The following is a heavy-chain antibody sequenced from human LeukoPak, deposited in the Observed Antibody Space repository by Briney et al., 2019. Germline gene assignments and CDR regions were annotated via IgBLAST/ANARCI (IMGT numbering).Heavy chain of an antibody. Sequence: SETLSLTWTVSGGSISSYYWSWIRQPPGKGLEWIGYIYYSGSTNYNPSLKSRVTISVDTSKNQFSLKLSSVTAADTAVYYCAGSLAYCGGDCYSVIDYWGQGTLVTVSS. CDR2: IYYSGST. V-gene: IGHV4-59*01. CDR3: AGSLAYCGGDCYSVIDY. D-gene: IGHD2-21*02. CDR1: GGSISSYY. J-gene: IGHJ4*02.